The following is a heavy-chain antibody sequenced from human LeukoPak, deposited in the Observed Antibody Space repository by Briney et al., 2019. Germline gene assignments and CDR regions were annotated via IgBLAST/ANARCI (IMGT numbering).Heavy chain of an antibody. CDR1: GFTFDDYG. Sequence: HPGGSLRLSCAASGFTFDDYGMSWVRQAPGKGLEWVSGINWNGGSTGYADSVKGRFTISRDNAKNSLYLQMNSLRAEDTALYYCARVFGPEGATQKRYYYYMDVWGKGTTVTVSS. CDR2: INWNGGST. V-gene: IGHV3-20*04. D-gene: IGHD1-26*01. J-gene: IGHJ6*03. CDR3: ARVFGPEGATQKRYYYYMDV.